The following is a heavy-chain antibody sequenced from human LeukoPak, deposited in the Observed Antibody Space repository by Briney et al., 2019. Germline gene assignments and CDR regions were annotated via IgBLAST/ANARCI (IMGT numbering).Heavy chain of an antibody. CDR3: AKVDRGDYSSSPVPYYNYYMNV. Sequence: GSLRLSCAASGFTFSYYSMNWVRQAPGRGLEWVSCISSSSSLIFYSDSVRGRFTISRDNAKNLLYLHMNSLRVEDTAVYYCAKVDRGDYSSSPVPYYNYYMNVWGKGTTVTVSS. J-gene: IGHJ6*03. V-gene: IGHV3-21*01. CDR2: ISSSSSLI. CDR1: GFTFSYYS. D-gene: IGHD6-13*01.